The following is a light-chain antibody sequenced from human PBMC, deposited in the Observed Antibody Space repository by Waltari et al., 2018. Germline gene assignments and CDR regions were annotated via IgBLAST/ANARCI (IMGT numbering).Light chain of an antibody. CDR1: EFLSRN. CDR3: QQYQNWPRT. V-gene: IGKV3-15*01. CDR2: GAS. Sequence: IVITQSPAILSVPPGEAATLSCTASEFLSRNLAWYQHIPGQPPRLLIYGASNRAAGIPPRFSGSGSGTEFTLTISSLKSEDFALYYCQQYQNWPRTFGQGTKVDVK. J-gene: IGKJ1*01.